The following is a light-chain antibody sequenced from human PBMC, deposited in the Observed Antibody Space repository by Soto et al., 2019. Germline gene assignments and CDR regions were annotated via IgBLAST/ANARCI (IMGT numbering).Light chain of an antibody. J-gene: IGKJ1*01. CDR3: QQYNKWPPWT. CDR2: GAS. Sequence: EIVLTQSPGTLSLSPGERATLSCRASQSVSSTYLAWYQQKPGQAPRVLIFGASSRATGIPARFSGSGSGTEFTLTISGLQSDEFAVYFCQQYNKWPPWTVGHGTKGDIK. CDR1: QSVSSTY. V-gene: IGKV3D-15*01.